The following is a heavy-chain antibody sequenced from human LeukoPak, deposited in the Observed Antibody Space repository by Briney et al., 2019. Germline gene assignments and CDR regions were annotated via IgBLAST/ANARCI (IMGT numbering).Heavy chain of an antibody. CDR3: AVIEKGWLERGAFDY. V-gene: IGHV3-30*03. J-gene: IGHJ4*02. CDR1: VFTFSSYW. CDR2: ISYDGSNK. Sequence: GGSLRLSCAASVFTFSSYWMHWVRQAPGKGLVWGAVISYDGSNKYYADSAKVRFTISRHNSKHTLYLQMNSLRAEDSTVYYCAVIEKGWLERGAFDYWGQGTLVTVSS. D-gene: IGHD3-16*02.